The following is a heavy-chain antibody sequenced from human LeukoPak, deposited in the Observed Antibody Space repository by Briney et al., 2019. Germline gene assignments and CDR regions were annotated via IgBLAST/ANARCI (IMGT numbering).Heavy chain of an antibody. CDR2: IYPADSDA. J-gene: IGHJ4*02. Sequence: GESLKISCRGSGYSFATYWIGWVRQMPGKGLEWMGIIYPADSDARYSPSFQGQVTISADKSISTAYLQWGSLKASDTAMYYCARRGGGYVDFWGQGTLVTVSS. D-gene: IGHD2-15*01. CDR3: ARRGGGYVDF. V-gene: IGHV5-51*01. CDR1: GYSFATYW.